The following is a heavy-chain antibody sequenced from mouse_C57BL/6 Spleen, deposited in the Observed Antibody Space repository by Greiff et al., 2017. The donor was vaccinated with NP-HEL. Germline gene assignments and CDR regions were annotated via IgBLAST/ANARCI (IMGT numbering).Heavy chain of an antibody. D-gene: IGHD1-1*01. V-gene: IGHV1-15*01. CDR3: TRWDYYGRGD. Sequence: QVQLKESGAELVRPGASVTLSCKASGYTFTDYEMHWVKQTPVHGLEWIGAIDPETGGTAYNQKFKGKAILTADKSSSTAYMERRSLTSEDSAVCYCTRWDYYGRGDWGQCTTLTVSS. CDR1: GYTFTDYE. CDR2: IDPETGGT. J-gene: IGHJ2*01.